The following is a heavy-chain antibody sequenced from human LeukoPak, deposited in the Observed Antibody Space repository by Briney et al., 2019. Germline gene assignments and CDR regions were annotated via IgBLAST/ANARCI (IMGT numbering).Heavy chain of an antibody. CDR2: IYHSGST. V-gene: IGHV4-59*12. CDR1: GGSISSYY. CDR3: ASIYGSGSYTPGGY. J-gene: IGHJ4*02. Sequence: SETLSLTCTVSGGSISSYYWSWIRQPPGKGLEWIGEIYHSGSTNYNPSLKSRVTISVDKSKNQFSLKLSSVTAADTAVYYCASIYGSGSYTPGGYWGQGTLVTVSS. D-gene: IGHD3-10*01.